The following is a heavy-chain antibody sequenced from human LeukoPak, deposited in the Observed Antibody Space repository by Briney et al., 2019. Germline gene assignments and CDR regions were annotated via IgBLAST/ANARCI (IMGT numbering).Heavy chain of an antibody. J-gene: IGHJ5*02. Sequence: GGSLRLSCAASGFTFSNYAMTWVRQAPGKGLQWVSAISGSGGSTYYADSVKGRFTISRDNLKNTLYLRVNSLRVEDTAVYYCAKEARPGYCSGGSCSWFDPWGQGALVTVSS. CDR2: ISGSGGST. D-gene: IGHD2-15*01. CDR3: AKEARPGYCSGGSCSWFDP. CDR1: GFTFSNYA. V-gene: IGHV3-23*01.